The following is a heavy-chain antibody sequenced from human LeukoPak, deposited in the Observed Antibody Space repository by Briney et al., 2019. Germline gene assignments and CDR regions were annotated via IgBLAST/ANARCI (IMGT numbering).Heavy chain of an antibody. CDR2: IYYSGST. D-gene: IGHD6-13*01. V-gene: IGHV4-61*08. J-gene: IGHJ5*02. CDR1: GGSISSGGYY. Sequence: SETLSPTCTVSGGSISSGGYYWSWIRQPPGKGLEWIGYIYYSGSTNYNPSLKSRVTISVDTSKNQFSLKLSSVTAADTAVYYCARASNAGYSSSWFDPWGQGTLVTVSS. CDR3: ARASNAGYSSSWFDP.